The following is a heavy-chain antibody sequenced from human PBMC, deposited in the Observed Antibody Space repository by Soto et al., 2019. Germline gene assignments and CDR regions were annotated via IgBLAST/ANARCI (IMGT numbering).Heavy chain of an antibody. CDR3: ASSGDCSGGSCYYYYYYGMDV. D-gene: IGHD2-15*01. Sequence: SLTCAVYGGSFSGYYWSWIRQPPGKGLEWIGEINHSGSTNYNPSLKSRVTISVDTSKNQFSLKLSSVTAADTAVYYCASSGDCSGGSCYYYYYYGMDVWGQGTTVTVSS. CDR2: INHSGST. J-gene: IGHJ6*02. CDR1: GGSFSGYY. V-gene: IGHV4-34*01.